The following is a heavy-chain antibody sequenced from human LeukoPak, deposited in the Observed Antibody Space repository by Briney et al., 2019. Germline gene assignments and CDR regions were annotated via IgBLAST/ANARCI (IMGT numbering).Heavy chain of an antibody. CDR2: ISYDGSNK. CDR1: GFTFSSYS. D-gene: IGHD3-10*01. Sequence: PGGSLRLSCAASGFTFSSYSMKWVRQAPGKGLEWVADISYDGSNKYYADSVKGRFTISRDNAKNTLYLQMNSLRAEDTAVYYCARDRRGGKSYYFHGMDVWGQGTTVTVSS. V-gene: IGHV3-30*03. CDR3: ARDRRGGKSYYFHGMDV. J-gene: IGHJ6*02.